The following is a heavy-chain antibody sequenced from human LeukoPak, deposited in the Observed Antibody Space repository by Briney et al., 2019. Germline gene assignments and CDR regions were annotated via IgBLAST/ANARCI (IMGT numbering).Heavy chain of an antibody. CDR2: ISSSSSTI. CDR3: ARVYYGSGSLYYYYYYMDV. D-gene: IGHD3-10*01. CDR1: GFTFSSYS. Sequence: GGSLRLSCAASGFTFSSYSMNWVRQAPGKGLEWVSYISSSSSTIYYADSVKGRFTISRDNSKNTLHLQMNSLRAEDTAVYYCARVYYGSGSLYYYYYYMDVWGKGTTVTISS. J-gene: IGHJ6*03. V-gene: IGHV3-48*01.